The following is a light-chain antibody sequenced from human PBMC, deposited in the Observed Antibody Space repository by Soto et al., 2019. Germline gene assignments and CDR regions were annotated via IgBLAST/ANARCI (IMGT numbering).Light chain of an antibody. Sequence: DIQMTQSPSTLSASVGARVTITCRASQSIDSGLAWYQQKPGKAPKLLIYKASTLESGVPLRFSGSGSGTEFTLTITSLQPDDFATYYCQQYHFFWTFGQGTRVEIK. CDR2: KAS. V-gene: IGKV1-5*03. J-gene: IGKJ1*01. CDR1: QSIDSG. CDR3: QQYHFFWT.